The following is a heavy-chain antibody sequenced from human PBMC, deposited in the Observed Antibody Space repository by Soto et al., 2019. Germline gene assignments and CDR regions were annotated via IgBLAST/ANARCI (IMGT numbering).Heavy chain of an antibody. V-gene: IGHV3-7*01. J-gene: IGHJ4*02. D-gene: IGHD3-22*01. CDR3: ASGPEMYYYDSSGYLY. CDR2: IKQDGSER. Sequence: GGSLRLSCAASGFTFSSYWMSWVRQAPGKGLEWVANIKQDGSERYYVDSVKGRFTISRDNAKNSLYLQMNSLRAEDTAVYYCASGPEMYYYDSSGYLYWGQGTLVTV. CDR1: GFTFSSYW.